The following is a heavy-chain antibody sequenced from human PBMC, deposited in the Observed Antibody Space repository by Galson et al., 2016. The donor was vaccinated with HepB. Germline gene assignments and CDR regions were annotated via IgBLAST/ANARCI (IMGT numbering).Heavy chain of an antibody. V-gene: IGHV1-69*13. CDR3: ARGDIVVVEDATSIRVSYYGMDV. Sequence: SVKVSCKASGGTFSSYGISWVRQAPGQGLEWMGGIIPIFGTANYAQKFQGRVTITADESTSTAYMELSSLGSEDTAVYYCARGDIVVVEDATSIRVSYYGMDVWGQGTMVTVSS. J-gene: IGHJ6*02. D-gene: IGHD2-15*01. CDR2: IIPIFGTA. CDR1: GGTFSSYG.